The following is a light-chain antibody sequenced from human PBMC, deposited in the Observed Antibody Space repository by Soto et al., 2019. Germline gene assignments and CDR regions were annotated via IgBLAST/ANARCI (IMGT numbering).Light chain of an antibody. J-gene: IGLJ2*01. CDR2: DVS. CDR1: SSDIGGYIY. V-gene: IGLV2-14*03. Sequence: QSALTQPASVSGSPGQSITISCTGTSSDIGGYIYVSWYQHHPGKAPKLLIYDVSNRPSGVSNRFSGSKSGNTASLTISGLQVADRTDYFCSTYTSSRTRFGGGTKLTVL. CDR3: STYTSSRTR.